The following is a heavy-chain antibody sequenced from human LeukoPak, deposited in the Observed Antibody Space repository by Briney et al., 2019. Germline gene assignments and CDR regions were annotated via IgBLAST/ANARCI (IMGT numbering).Heavy chain of an antibody. CDR1: GGSISSYY. CDR2: IYYSGST. Sequence: KSSETLSLTCTVSGGSISSYYWSWIRQPPGKGLEWSGYIYYSGSTNYNPSLKSRVTISVDTSKNQFSLKLSSVTAADTAVYYCARGSSVVALYGMDVWGQGATVTVSS. J-gene: IGHJ6*02. CDR3: ARGSSVVALYGMDV. D-gene: IGHD3-22*01. V-gene: IGHV4-59*01.